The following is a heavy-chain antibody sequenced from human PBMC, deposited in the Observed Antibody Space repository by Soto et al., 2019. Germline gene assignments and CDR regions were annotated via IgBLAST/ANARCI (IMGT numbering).Heavy chain of an antibody. V-gene: IGHV3-23*01. CDR3: AKNGNSYGYWNYFDY. J-gene: IGHJ4*02. CDR1: GFTFSSYA. CDR2: ISGSGGST. D-gene: IGHD5-18*01. Sequence: GGSLRLSCAASGFTFSSYAMSWVRQAPGKGLEWVSAISGSGGSTYYVDSMKGRFPISRDNSKNTLYLQLNSLRAEDTAVYHCAKNGNSYGYWNYFDYWGQGTLVTVSS.